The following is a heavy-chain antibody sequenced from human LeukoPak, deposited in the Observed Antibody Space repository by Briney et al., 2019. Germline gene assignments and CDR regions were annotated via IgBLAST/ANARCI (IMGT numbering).Heavy chain of an antibody. D-gene: IGHD1-26*01. CDR2: VSSTGGTD. CDR3: TKEAASGSPYSFDF. Sequence: GRSLRLSCAASESTFRSYGMHWVRQAPGKGLEWVAVVSSTGGTDFYADSVKGRFTISRDNSKNTLSLQMNSLRADDTAVYYCTKEAASGSPYSFDFWGQGTLVTVSS. V-gene: IGHV3-30*18. CDR1: ESTFRSYG. J-gene: IGHJ4*02.